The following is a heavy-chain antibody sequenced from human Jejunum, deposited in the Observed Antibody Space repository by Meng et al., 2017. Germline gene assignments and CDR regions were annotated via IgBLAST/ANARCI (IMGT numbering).Heavy chain of an antibody. Sequence: HVEVEESGPGLVKPWGTLSLTCAVSGDSISSSYWWSWVRQSPGKGLEWIGEIYHSGTTNYNPSLKSRVTLSVDKSKNQFSLNLSSVTAADTAVYFCARDFEALNGVWGQGTLVTVSS. D-gene: IGHD2-8*01. CDR2: IYHSGTT. CDR3: ARDFEALNGV. CDR1: GDSISSSYW. J-gene: IGHJ1*01. V-gene: IGHV4-4*02.